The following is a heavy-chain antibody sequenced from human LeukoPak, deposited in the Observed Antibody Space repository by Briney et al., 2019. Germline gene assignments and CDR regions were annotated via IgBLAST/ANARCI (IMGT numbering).Heavy chain of an antibody. CDR3: AKDLSYNYGATKDY. Sequence: GGSLRLSCAASGFTFSSYAMSWVRQAPGKGLEWVSGISGSGGSTYYADSVKGRFTISRDNSKNTLYQQMNSLRAEDTAVYYCAKDLSYNYGATKDYWGQGTLVTVSS. D-gene: IGHD1-1*01. CDR1: GFTFSSYA. CDR2: ISGSGGST. J-gene: IGHJ4*02. V-gene: IGHV3-23*01.